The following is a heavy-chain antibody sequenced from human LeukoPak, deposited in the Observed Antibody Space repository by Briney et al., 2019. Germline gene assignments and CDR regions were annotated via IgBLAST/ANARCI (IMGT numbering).Heavy chain of an antibody. V-gene: IGHV4-30-2*01. CDR2: IYHSGST. CDR1: GGSISSGGYS. CDR3: ARSILLWFGEFSIPRGDSWFDP. D-gene: IGHD3-10*01. Sequence: SETLSLTCAVSGGSISSGGYSWSWIRQPPGKGLEWIGYIYHSGSTYYNPSLNSRVTISVDRSKNQFSLKLSSVTAADTAVYYCARSILLWFGEFSIPRGDSWFDPWGQGTLVTVSS. J-gene: IGHJ5*02.